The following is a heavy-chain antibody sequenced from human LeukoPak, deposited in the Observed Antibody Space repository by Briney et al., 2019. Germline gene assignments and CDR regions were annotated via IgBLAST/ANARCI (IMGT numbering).Heavy chain of an antibody. D-gene: IGHD2-2*01. Sequence: PSETLSLTCTVSGGSISSYYWSWIRQPAGKGLEWIGRIYTSGSTNYNPSLKSRVTMSVDTSKNQFSLKLSSVTAADTAVYYCARVAPVVPAASYYYYYYMDVWGKGTTVTVSS. J-gene: IGHJ6*03. CDR3: ARVAPVVPAASYYYYYYMDV. V-gene: IGHV4-4*07. CDR1: GGSISSYY. CDR2: IYTSGST.